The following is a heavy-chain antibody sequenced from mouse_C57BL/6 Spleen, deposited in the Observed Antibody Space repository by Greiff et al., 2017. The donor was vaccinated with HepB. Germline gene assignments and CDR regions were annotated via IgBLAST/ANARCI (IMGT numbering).Heavy chain of an antibody. V-gene: IGHV1-5*01. CDR3: TRDYYGSIDRETWYFVY. J-gene: IGHJ2*01. CDR1: GYTFTSYW. Sequence: VQLQQSGTVLARPGASVKMSCKTSGYTFTSYWMHWVKQRPGQGLEWIGAIYPGNSDTSYNQKFKGKAKLTAVTSASTAYMELSSLTNEDSVGYYCTRDYYGSIDRETWYFVYWGQGTTLSLSS. D-gene: IGHD1-1*01. CDR2: IYPGNSDT.